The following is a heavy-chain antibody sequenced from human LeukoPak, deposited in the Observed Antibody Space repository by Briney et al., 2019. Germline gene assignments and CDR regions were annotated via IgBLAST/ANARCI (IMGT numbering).Heavy chain of an antibody. J-gene: IGHJ4*02. Sequence: GASVKVSCKASGYTFTRYAINWLRQAPGQGLEWKGWINMYTANPAYAQGFTERFVFSLDTSVTTAYLQISNLKTEDTAVYYCARHDNDDDFDYWGQGTLVTVSS. CDR3: ARHDNDDDFDY. CDR1: GYTFTRYA. D-gene: IGHD3-16*01. CDR2: INMYTANP. V-gene: IGHV7-4-1*02.